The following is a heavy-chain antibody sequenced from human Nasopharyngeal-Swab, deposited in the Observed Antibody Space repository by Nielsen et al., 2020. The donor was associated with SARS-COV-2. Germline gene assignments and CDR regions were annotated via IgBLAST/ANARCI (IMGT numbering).Heavy chain of an antibody. CDR2: ISYDGSHK. J-gene: IGHJ4*02. CDR1: GFTFSRYT. Sequence: GGSLRLSCAASGFTFSRYTMHWVRQAPGKGLEWVAVISYDGSHKYYADSVKGRFTISRDISKNTLYLQMNSLRAEDTAVFYCASTPLDSSGYYYAFHYWGRGTLVTVSS. CDR3: ASTPLDSSGYYYAFHY. V-gene: IGHV3-30-3*01. D-gene: IGHD3-22*01.